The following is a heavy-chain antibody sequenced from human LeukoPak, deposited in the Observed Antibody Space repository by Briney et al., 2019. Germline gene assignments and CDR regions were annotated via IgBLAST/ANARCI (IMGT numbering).Heavy chain of an antibody. CDR3: AREDYYGSAADY. D-gene: IGHD3-10*01. Sequence: SETLSLTCTVSGGSISSYYWSWIRQPAGKGLEWIGRIYPSGSTNYSPSLKSRVAMSIDTSKRQFPLKLNSVTAADTAVYYCAREDYYGSAADYWGQGTLVTVSS. CDR1: GGSISSYY. J-gene: IGHJ4*02. V-gene: IGHV4-4*07. CDR2: IYPSGST.